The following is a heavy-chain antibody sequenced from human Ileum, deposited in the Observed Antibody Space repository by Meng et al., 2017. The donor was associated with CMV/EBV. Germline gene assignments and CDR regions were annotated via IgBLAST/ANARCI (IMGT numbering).Heavy chain of an antibody. J-gene: IGHJ4*02. Sequence: QVRVKEAGPRLVKPSETLSLTCTVSGDSIKNYYWTWLRQPAGKGLEWLGRIHYSGGTDDNPSLKSRVTLSIDTSKNQLSLKIYSVTAADTAVYYCARAGARGVPVDLWGQGTLVTVSS. D-gene: IGHD3-10*01. CDR1: GDSIKNYY. CDR2: IHYSGGT. V-gene: IGHV4-4*07. CDR3: ARAGARGVPVDL.